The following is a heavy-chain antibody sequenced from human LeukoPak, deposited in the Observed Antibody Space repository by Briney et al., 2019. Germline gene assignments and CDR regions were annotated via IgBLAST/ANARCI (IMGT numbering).Heavy chain of an antibody. CDR1: GGSISSYY. Sequence: PSETPSLTCTVSGGSISSYYWSWIRQPPGKGLEWIGYIYYSGSTNYNPSLKSRVTISVDTSKNQFSLKLSSVTAADTAVYYCARGPNYDILTGDAFDIWGQGTMVTVSS. CDR3: ARGPNYDILTGDAFDI. CDR2: IYYSGST. D-gene: IGHD3-9*01. V-gene: IGHV4-59*01. J-gene: IGHJ3*02.